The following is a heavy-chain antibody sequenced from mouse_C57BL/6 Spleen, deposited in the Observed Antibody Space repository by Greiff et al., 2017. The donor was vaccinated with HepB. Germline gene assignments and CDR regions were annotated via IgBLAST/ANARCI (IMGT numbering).Heavy chain of an antibody. J-gene: IGHJ3*01. V-gene: IGHV7-1*01. D-gene: IGHD2-4*01. CDR2: SRNKANDYTT. CDR3: ARDGDDYDWFAY. CDR1: GFTFSDFY. Sequence: EVKLMESGGGLVQSGRSLRLSCATSGFTFSDFYMEWVRQAPGKGLEWIAASRNKANDYTTEYSASVKGRFIVSRDTSQSILYLQMNALRAEDTAIYYCARDGDDYDWFAYWGQGTLVTVSA.